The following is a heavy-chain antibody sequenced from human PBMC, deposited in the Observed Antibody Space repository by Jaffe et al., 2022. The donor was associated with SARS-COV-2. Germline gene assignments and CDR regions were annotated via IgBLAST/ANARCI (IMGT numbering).Heavy chain of an antibody. V-gene: IGHV1-46*01. J-gene: IGHJ4*02. Sequence: QVQLVQSGAEVKEPGASVKVSCKASGYTFTNYYMHWVRQAPGQGLEWMGIINPSGGNTNYAQNFQGRVTMTRDTSTSTVYMELSSLRSEDTAVYYCARGGGSSSSWFDPEGSLWDWGQGTLVTVSS. CDR1: GYTFTNYY. CDR2: INPSGGNT. D-gene: IGHD6-13*01. CDR3: ARGGGSSSSWFDPEGSLWD.